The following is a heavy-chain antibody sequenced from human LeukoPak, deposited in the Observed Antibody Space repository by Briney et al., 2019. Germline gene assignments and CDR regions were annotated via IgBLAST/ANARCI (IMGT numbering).Heavy chain of an antibody. Sequence: ASVKVSCKASGYTFTSYDINWVRRATGQGLEWMGWMNPNSGNTGYAQKFQGRVTMTRNTSISTAYMELSSLRSEDTAVYYCARGLFDDYSDYVGLWGFDPWGQGTLVTVSS. J-gene: IGHJ5*02. CDR3: ARGLFDDYSDYVGLWGFDP. CDR2: MNPNSGNT. D-gene: IGHD4-11*01. CDR1: GYTFTSYD. V-gene: IGHV1-8*01.